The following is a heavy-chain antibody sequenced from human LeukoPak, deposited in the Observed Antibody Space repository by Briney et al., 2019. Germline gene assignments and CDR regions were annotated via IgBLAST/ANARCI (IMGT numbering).Heavy chain of an antibody. CDR2: ISSSGSTI. V-gene: IGHV3-48*03. J-gene: IGHJ4*02. Sequence: GSLRLSCAASGFTFSSYEMNWVRQAPGKGLEWVSYISSSGSTIYYADSVKGRFTVSRDNAKNSLYLQMNSLRAEDTAVYYCARDTNYYDSSGYSVWGQGTLVTVSS. CDR3: ARDTNYYDSSGYSV. D-gene: IGHD3-22*01. CDR1: GFTFSSYE.